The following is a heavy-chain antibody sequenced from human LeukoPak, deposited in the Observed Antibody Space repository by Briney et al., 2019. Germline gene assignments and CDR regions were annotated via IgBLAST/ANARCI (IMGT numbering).Heavy chain of an antibody. Sequence: PSETLSLTCGVYGGSFSGYYWNWIRQPPGKGLEWIGEINHSGSTNYNPSLKSRVTISGDTSKNQFSLKLSSVPAAATAVYYCARGLDTIDYCGQGTLVTVSS. D-gene: IGHD6-6*01. CDR1: GGSFSGYY. V-gene: IGHV4-34*01. J-gene: IGHJ4*02. CDR2: INHSGST. CDR3: ARGLDTIDY.